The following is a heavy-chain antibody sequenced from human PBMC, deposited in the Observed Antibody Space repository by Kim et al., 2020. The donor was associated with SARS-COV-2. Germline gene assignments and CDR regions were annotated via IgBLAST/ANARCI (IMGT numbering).Heavy chain of an antibody. CDR2: IYYSGST. Sequence: SETLSLTCTVSGGSISSYYWSWIRQPPGKGLEWIGYIYYSGSTNYNPSLKSRVTISVDTYKNQFSLKLSSVTAADTAVYYCARDRVLDCSGGSCYFSWFDPWGQGTLVTVSS. J-gene: IGHJ5*02. CDR3: ARDRVLDCSGGSCYFSWFDP. D-gene: IGHD2-15*01. V-gene: IGHV4-59*13. CDR1: GGSISSYY.